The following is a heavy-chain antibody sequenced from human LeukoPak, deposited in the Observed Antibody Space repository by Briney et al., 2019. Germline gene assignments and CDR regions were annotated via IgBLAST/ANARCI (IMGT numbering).Heavy chain of an antibody. CDR2: ISSSGSTI. V-gene: IGHV3-48*04. J-gene: IGHJ6*04. D-gene: IGHD3-10*02. Sequence: GGSLRLSCAVSGFTFSSYSMNWVRQAPGKGLEWVSYISSSGSTIYYADSVKGRFTISRDNAKNSLYLQMNSLRAEDTAVYYCAELGITMIGGVWGKGTTVTISS. CDR1: GFTFSSYS. CDR3: AELGITMIGGV.